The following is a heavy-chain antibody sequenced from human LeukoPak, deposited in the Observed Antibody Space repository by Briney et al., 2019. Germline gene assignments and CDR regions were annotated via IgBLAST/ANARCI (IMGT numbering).Heavy chain of an antibody. J-gene: IGHJ6*02. CDR2: IHYSGST. V-gene: IGHV4-61*01. CDR1: GGSVSSGSYY. CDR3: AGLRYYYYYYGMDV. Sequence: SETLSLTCSVSGGSVSSGSYYWSWIRQPPGKGREWIGDIHYSGSTNYNPSLKSRVTISVDTSKNQFSLKLSSVTAADTAVYYCAGLRYYYYYYGMDVWGQGTTVTVSS.